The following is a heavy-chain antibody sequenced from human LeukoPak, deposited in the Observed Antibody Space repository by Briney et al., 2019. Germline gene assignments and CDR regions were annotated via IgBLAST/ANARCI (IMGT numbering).Heavy chain of an antibody. CDR1: GYTFTGYY. CDR2: INPNSGGT. V-gene: IGHV1-2*02. CDR3: ARAPRTPLYSSSSRKAFDY. Sequence: ASVKVSCKASGYTFTGYYIHWVRQAPGQGLEWMGWINPNSGGTNYAQKLQGRVTMTTDTSTSTAYMELRSLRSDDTAVYYCARAPRTPLYSSSSRKAFDYWGQGTLVTVSS. J-gene: IGHJ4*02. D-gene: IGHD6-6*01.